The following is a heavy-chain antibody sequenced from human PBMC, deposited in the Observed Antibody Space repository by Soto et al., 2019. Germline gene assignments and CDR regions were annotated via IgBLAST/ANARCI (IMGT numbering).Heavy chain of an antibody. CDR3: ATQRGGGGY. D-gene: IGHD6-25*01. V-gene: IGHV3-53*01. CDR2: IYSGGYT. J-gene: IGHJ4*02. Sequence: EVQLVESGGGLIQPGGSLRLSCAVSGFTVSNNYMSWVRQAPGKGLEGVSVIYSGGYTAYGDSVKGRFTISRDNSKNTLYLKINSRGAAAPAVYYWATQRGGGGYWGQGTLVTVSS. CDR1: GFTVSNNY.